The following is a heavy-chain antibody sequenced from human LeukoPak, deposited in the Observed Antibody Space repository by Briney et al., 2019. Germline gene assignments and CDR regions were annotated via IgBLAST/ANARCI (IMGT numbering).Heavy chain of an antibody. Sequence: GGSLRLSCAASGFTFGDYSMHWVRQTPGNGLEWVSLINGDALTAHYGDSVRGRFTISRNNSKNSLYLQMNGLRTEDTAFYYCAKGLHGVSFSFDYWGRGTLVTVSS. V-gene: IGHV3-43*02. CDR2: INGDALTA. J-gene: IGHJ4*02. CDR1: GFTFGDYS. D-gene: IGHD5-24*01. CDR3: AKGLHGVSFSFDY.